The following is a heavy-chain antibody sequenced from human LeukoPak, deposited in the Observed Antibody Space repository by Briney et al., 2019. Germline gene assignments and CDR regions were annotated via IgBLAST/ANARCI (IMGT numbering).Heavy chain of an antibody. V-gene: IGHV3-48*01. Sequence: GGSLRLSCAASGFTFSSYSMNWVRQAPGKGLEWVSFISGTSSTVYYADSVKGRFTISRDNAQNSLYLQMNSLRGEDTAVYYCATSGSYRFDYWGQGTLVTVSS. CDR3: ATSGSYRFDY. J-gene: IGHJ4*02. CDR2: ISGTSSTV. D-gene: IGHD1-26*01. CDR1: GFTFSSYS.